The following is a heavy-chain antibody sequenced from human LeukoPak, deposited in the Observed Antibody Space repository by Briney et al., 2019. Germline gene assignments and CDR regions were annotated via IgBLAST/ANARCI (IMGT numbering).Heavy chain of an antibody. Sequence: SQTLSLTCTVSGGSISSGGYYWSWIRQPPGKGLEWIGYIYHSGSTYYNPSLKSRVTISVDRSKNQFSLKLSSVTAADTAVYYCVSAYYYDSSGYPVGAFDIWGQGTMVTVSS. CDR1: GGSISSGGYY. V-gene: IGHV4-30-2*01. CDR2: IYHSGST. D-gene: IGHD3-22*01. CDR3: VSAYYYDSSGYPVGAFDI. J-gene: IGHJ3*02.